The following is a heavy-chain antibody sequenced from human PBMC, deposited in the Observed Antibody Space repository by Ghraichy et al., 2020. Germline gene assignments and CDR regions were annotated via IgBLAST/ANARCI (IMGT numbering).Heavy chain of an antibody. CDR1: GFTFTTHW. V-gene: IGHV3-74*01. CDR3: VRNPSGSYGLFQY. CDR2: INSDGSST. D-gene: IGHD1-26*01. J-gene: IGHJ1*01. Sequence: GGSLRLSCEASGFTFTTHWMHWVRQSPGKGLVWVSRINSDGSSTSYADPVKGRFTISRDNANTVSLQMNSLRAEDTAVYYCVRNPSGSYGLFQYWGQGALVTVSS.